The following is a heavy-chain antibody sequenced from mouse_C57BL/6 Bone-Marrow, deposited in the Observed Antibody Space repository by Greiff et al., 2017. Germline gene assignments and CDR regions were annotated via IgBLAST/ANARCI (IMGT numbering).Heavy chain of an antibody. V-gene: IGHV5-4*01. Sequence: EVKLVESGGGLVKPGGSLKLSCAASGFTFSSYAMSWVRQTPEKRLEWVATISDGGSYTYYPDNVKGRFTISRDNAKNNLYLQMSHLKSEDTAMYYCARDRAFYYYGSLWYFDVWGTGTTVTVSS. CDR1: GFTFSSYA. CDR2: ISDGGSYT. CDR3: ARDRAFYYYGSLWYFDV. J-gene: IGHJ1*03. D-gene: IGHD1-1*01.